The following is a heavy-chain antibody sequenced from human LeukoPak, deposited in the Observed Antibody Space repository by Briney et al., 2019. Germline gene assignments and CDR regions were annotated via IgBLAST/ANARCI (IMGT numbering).Heavy chain of an antibody. CDR3: ARSDYGGNYLILFDY. Sequence: SETLCLTCTVSGASISSYYWSWIRQPPGRGLEWISYIHYNGNTNYNPSLKSRVTISLDTSQSQFSLRLTSVTAADTAVYYCARSDYGGNYLILFDYWGQGTLLTVSS. CDR2: IHYNGNT. V-gene: IGHV4-59*01. J-gene: IGHJ4*02. CDR1: GASISSYY. D-gene: IGHD4/OR15-4a*01.